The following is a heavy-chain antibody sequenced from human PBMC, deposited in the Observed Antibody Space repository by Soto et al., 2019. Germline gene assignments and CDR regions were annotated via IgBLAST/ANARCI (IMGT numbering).Heavy chain of an antibody. V-gene: IGHV1-18*01. CDR1: PYTLGNYG. CDR3: AIASFGAYHFDNGLDV. Sequence: QVRVVQSGTEVKKPGASVRLSCKASPYTLGNYGIIWGRQAPGQGLEWVGWLIADSSTTSNAQMGQGSVNVTTDTSTNTAYMELRSLRSADKALYYCAIASFGAYHFDNGLDVWGQGTTVVVSS. CDR2: LIADSSTT. J-gene: IGHJ6*02. D-gene: IGHD3-10*01.